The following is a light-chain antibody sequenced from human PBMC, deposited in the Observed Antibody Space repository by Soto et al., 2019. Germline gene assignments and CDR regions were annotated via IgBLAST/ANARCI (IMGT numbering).Light chain of an antibody. CDR3: QQLNSYPRT. V-gene: IGKV1-9*01. Sequence: DIQLTQSPSFLSASAGDRITITCRASQGISSYLAWYQQKPGKAPKLLIYAASTLQIGVTSRFSGSGSGTEFTLTISRLQPEDFATYYCQQLNSYPRTFGQGTKVEIK. CDR1: QGISSY. CDR2: AAS. J-gene: IGKJ1*01.